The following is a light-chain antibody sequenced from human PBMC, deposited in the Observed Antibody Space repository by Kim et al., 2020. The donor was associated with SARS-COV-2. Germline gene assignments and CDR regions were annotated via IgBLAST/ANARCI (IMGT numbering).Light chain of an antibody. CDR1: QSVSSSC. Sequence: EIVLTQSPGTLSLSPGERATLSCRASQSVSSSCLAWYQQKPGQAPRLLIYGASSRDTGITDRFSGSGSGTDFTLTISRLDPEDFAVYYCQQYGNLPYTFGQGTNLEI. J-gene: IGKJ2*01. CDR2: GAS. V-gene: IGKV3-20*01. CDR3: QQYGNLPYT.